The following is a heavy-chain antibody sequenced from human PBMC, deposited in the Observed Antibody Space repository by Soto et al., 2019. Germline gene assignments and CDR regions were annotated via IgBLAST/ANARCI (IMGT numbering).Heavy chain of an antibody. CDR2: IYPGDSDT. CDR3: SRLSSGYFWYFDL. J-gene: IGHJ2*01. Sequence: PGESLKISCKGSGYSFTSYWIGWVRQMPGKGLEWMGIIYPGDSDTRYSPSFQGQVTISADKSISTAYLQWSSLKSSGTAMYYCSRLSSGYFWYFDLWGRGTLVTVSS. V-gene: IGHV5-51*01. CDR1: GYSFTSYW. D-gene: IGHD3-22*01.